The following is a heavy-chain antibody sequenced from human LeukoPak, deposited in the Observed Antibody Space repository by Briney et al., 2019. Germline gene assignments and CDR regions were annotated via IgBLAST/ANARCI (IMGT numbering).Heavy chain of an antibody. CDR2: INHSGST. V-gene: IGHV4-34*01. D-gene: IGHD6-13*01. CDR1: GGSFSGYY. J-gene: IGHJ3*02. CDR3: ARRGYINAFDI. Sequence: PSETLSLTCAVYGGSFSGYYWSWIRQPPGKGLEWIGEINHSGSTNYNPSLKSRVTISVDTSKNQFSPKLSSVTAADTAVYYCARRGYINAFDIWGQGTMVTVSS.